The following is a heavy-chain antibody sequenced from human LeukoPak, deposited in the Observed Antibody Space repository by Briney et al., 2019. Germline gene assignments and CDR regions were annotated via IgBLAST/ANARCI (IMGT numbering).Heavy chain of an antibody. J-gene: IGHJ5*02. CDR3: ARHDGSSGWSAGWFDP. Sequence: EESLKISCKGSGYSFTSYWIGWVRQMPGKGLEWMGIIYPGDSDTRYSPSFQGQVTISADKSISTAYLQWSSLKASDTAMYYCARHDGSSGWSAGWFDPWGQGTLVTVSS. CDR2: IYPGDSDT. V-gene: IGHV5-51*01. CDR1: GYSFTSYW. D-gene: IGHD6-19*01.